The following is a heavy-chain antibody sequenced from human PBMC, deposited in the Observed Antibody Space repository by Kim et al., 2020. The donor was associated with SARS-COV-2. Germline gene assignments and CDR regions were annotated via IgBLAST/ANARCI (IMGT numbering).Heavy chain of an antibody. CDR1: GGTFSSYA. Sequence: SVKVSCKASGGTFSSYAISWVRQAPGQGLEWMGGIIPIFGTANYAQKFQGRVTITADESTSTAYMELSSLRSEDTAVYYCARGGNQLPPNWFDPWGQGTLVTVSS. CDR3: ARGGNQLPPNWFDP. J-gene: IGHJ5*02. CDR2: IIPIFGTA. D-gene: IGHD2-2*01. V-gene: IGHV1-69*13.